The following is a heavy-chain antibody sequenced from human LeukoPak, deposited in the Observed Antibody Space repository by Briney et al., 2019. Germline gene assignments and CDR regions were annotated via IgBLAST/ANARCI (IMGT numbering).Heavy chain of an antibody. CDR1: GFTFSTYA. CDR3: AKDLDGF. J-gene: IGHJ4*02. Sequence: GGSLRLSCAASGFTFSTYAMSWVRQAPGKGLEWVSIISGSSGHIYYADSVKGRFTISRDNSENTLYLQMTSLRAEDTAVYYCAKDLDGFWGQGTLVTVSS. V-gene: IGHV3-23*01. D-gene: IGHD6-25*01. CDR2: ISGSSGHI.